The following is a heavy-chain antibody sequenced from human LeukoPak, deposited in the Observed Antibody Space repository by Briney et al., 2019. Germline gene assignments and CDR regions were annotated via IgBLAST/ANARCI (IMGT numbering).Heavy chain of an antibody. CDR3: ARDKSSGAYRPFDH. J-gene: IGHJ4*02. Sequence: ASVKVSCKASGGTFSSYAISWVRQAPGQGLEWMGWINPNSGDINYAQKFQGVVTMTTDTSISTAYMELSRLRSDDTAVYYCARDKSSGAYRPFDHWGQGTLVIVSS. D-gene: IGHD2-15*01. CDR1: GGTFSSYA. V-gene: IGHV1-2*02. CDR2: INPNSGDI.